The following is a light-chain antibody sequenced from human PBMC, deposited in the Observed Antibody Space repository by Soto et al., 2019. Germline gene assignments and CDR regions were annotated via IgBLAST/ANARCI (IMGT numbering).Light chain of an antibody. CDR2: GAS. CDR1: QSVGSSY. J-gene: IGKJ1*01. CDR3: QQFAVLPPT. Sequence: EIVLTHAPGILSLSPGERATLSCRASQSVGSSYLAWYQQKPGQAPRLLIYGASSRATGIPDRFSGSGSGTDFTLTISRLEPEDFAVYYCQQFAVLPPTFGQGTKVDIK. V-gene: IGKV3-20*01.